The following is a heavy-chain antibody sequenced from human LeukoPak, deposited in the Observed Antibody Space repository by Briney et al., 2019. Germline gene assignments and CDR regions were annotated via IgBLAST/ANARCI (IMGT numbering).Heavy chain of an antibody. J-gene: IGHJ6*03. V-gene: IGHV4-31*03. CDR2: IYYSGST. D-gene: IGHD3-3*01. Sequence: PSQTLSLTCTVSGGSISSGGYYWSWIRQHPGKGLEWIGYIYYSGSTYYNPSLKSRVTISVDTSKNQFSLKLSSATAADTAVYYCARHVWEGLRFLEWNTYYYYMDVWGKGTTVTVSS. CDR3: ARHVWEGLRFLEWNTYYYYMDV. CDR1: GGSISSGGYY.